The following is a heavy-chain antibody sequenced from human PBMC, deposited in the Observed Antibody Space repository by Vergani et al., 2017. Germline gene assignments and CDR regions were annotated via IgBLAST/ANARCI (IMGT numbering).Heavy chain of an antibody. Sequence: QVQLVESGGGVVQPGRSLRLSCAASGFTFSSYGMHWVRQAPGKGLEWVAVISYDGSNKYYADSVKGRFIISRDNSKNTLYLQMNSLRAEDTAVYYCAKNLGIWGQGTLVTVSS. D-gene: IGHD6-13*01. CDR3: AKNLGI. CDR1: GFTFSSYG. J-gene: IGHJ4*02. V-gene: IGHV3-30*18. CDR2: ISYDGSNK.